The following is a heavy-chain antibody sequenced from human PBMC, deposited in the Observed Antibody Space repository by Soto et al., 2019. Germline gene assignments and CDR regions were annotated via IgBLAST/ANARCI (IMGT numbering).Heavy chain of an antibody. D-gene: IGHD3-22*01. CDR2: IYYSGST. J-gene: IGHJ6*02. Sequence: SETLSLTCTVSGGSISSSSYYWGWIRQPPGKGMERIGSIYYSGSTYYNKSLKSRVTISVDTSKNQFSLKLSSVTAADTAVYYCARRLYYDSSGFEGGGMDVWGQGTTVT. CDR3: ARRLYYDSSGFEGGGMDV. CDR1: GGSISSSSYY. V-gene: IGHV4-39*01.